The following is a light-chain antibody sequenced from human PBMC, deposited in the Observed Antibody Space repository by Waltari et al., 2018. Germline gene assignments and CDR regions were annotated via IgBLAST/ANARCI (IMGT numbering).Light chain of an antibody. CDR3: QQYGSSILYT. V-gene: IGKV3-20*01. CDR1: QSLTKRY. Sequence: VLTQSPGTLSLSPGERATLSCRSSQSLTKRYLAWYQQKPGQAPRLLIYGASGRAAGTPDRFSGSGSGTDYTLTISRLEPDDCAVYYCQQYGSSILYTFGQGTKLEIK. J-gene: IGKJ2*01. CDR2: GAS.